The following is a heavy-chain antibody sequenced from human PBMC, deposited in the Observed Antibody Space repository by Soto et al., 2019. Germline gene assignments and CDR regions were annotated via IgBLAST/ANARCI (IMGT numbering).Heavy chain of an antibody. V-gene: IGHV3-30*18. Sequence: XRSLRLSCAACGLSFRTSAIHWVRKAPGKGLGWVALISDDESNIHYADSVKGRFTVSRDNSKNTLDLQMNSLRTEDTAVYYCAKADNGACAVGCSWGYLESWGLGTLVTVSS. CDR3: AKADNGACAVGCSWGYLES. D-gene: IGHD2-21*02. CDR2: ISDDESNI. J-gene: IGHJ4*02. CDR1: GLSFRTSA.